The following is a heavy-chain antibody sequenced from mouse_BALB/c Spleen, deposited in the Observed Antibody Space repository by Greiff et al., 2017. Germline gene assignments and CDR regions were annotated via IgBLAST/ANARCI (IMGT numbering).Heavy chain of an antibody. D-gene: IGHD6-1*01. CDR3: ARDNPNRGAMDY. J-gene: IGHJ4*01. CDR1: GFTFTDYY. Sequence: EVQRVESGGGLVQPGGSLRLSCATSGFTFTDYYMSWVRQPPGKALEWLGFIRNKANGYTTEYSASVKGRFTISRDNSQSILYLQMHTLRAEDSATDYCARDNPNRGAMDYWGQGTSVTVSS. CDR2: IRNKANGYTT. V-gene: IGHV7-3*02.